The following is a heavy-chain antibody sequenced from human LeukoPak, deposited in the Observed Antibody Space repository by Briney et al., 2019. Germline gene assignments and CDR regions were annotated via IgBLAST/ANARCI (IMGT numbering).Heavy chain of an antibody. CDR1: GGSISSGGYY. CDR3: ARLTMFRGVIYGTDWHSDL. D-gene: IGHD3-10*01. J-gene: IGHJ2*01. Sequence: SGTLSLTCTVSGGSISSGGYYWSWIRQPPGKGLEWIGYIYHSGSTNYNPSLRSRVTISLDTSRNQFSLKLSSVTAADTAVYYCARLTMFRGVIYGTDWHSDLWGRGTLVTVSS. V-gene: IGHV4-61*08. CDR2: IYHSGST.